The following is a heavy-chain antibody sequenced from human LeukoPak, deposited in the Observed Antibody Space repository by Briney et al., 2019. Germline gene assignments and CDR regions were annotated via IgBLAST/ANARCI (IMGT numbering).Heavy chain of an antibody. V-gene: IGHV3-21*01. Sequence: PGGSLRLSCAASGFTFSSYSMNWVRQAPGKGLEWVSCIGSSGNYIYYADSVKGRFTISRENAKNSLYLLMNSLRAEDTAVYYCARTHVADDITMPGWGQGTLVTVSS. D-gene: IGHD3-10*01. CDR3: ARTHVADDITMPG. J-gene: IGHJ4*02. CDR2: IGSSGNYI. CDR1: GFTFSSYS.